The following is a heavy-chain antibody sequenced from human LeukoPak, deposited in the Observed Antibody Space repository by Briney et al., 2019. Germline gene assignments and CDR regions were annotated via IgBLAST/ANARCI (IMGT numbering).Heavy chain of an antibody. CDR1: GFTFSSYG. V-gene: IGHV3-30*02. Sequence: GSLRLSCAASGFTFSSYGMHWVRQAPGKGLEWVAFIRYDGSNKYYADSVKGRFTISRDNSKNTLYLQMNSLRAEDTAVYYCAKDPVSGWYGGCYFDYWGQGTLVTVSS. CDR3: AKDPVSGWYGGCYFDY. CDR2: IRYDGSNK. J-gene: IGHJ4*02. D-gene: IGHD6-19*01.